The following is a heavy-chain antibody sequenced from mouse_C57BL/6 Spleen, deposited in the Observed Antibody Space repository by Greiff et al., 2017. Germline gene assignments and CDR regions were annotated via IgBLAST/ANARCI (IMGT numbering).Heavy chain of an antibody. CDR1: GFNIKDYY. V-gene: IGHV1-69*02. D-gene: IGHD2-2*01. CDR2: IDPSDSYT. J-gene: IGHJ2*01. Sequence: QVQLQQSGAELVKPGASVKLSCTASGFNIKDYYMHWVKQRTEQGLEWIGVIDPSDSYTNYNQKFKGKATLTVDTSSSTAYMQLSSLTSEDSAVYYCARSYGYDGGYYFDYWGQGTTLTVSS. CDR3: ARSYGYDGGYYFDY.